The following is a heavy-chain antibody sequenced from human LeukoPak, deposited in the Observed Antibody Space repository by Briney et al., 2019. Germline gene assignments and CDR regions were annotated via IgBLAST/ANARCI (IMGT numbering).Heavy chain of an antibody. CDR2: ISGSGGST. V-gene: IGHV3-23*01. Sequence: PGGSLRLSCAASGFTFSSYGMSWVRQAPGKGLEWVSAISGSGGSTNYADSVKGRFTTSRDNSKNTLYLQMNSLRAEDTAVYYCARDSAGLLWFGELLGHYGMDVWGQGTTVTVSS. D-gene: IGHD3-10*01. CDR3: ARDSAGLLWFGELLGHYGMDV. J-gene: IGHJ6*02. CDR1: GFTFSSYG.